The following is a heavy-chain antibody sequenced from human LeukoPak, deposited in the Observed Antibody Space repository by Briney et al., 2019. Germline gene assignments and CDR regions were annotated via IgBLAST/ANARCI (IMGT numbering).Heavy chain of an antibody. V-gene: IGHV1-69*13. Sequence: ASVKVSCKAPGGTFSSYAISWVRQAPGQGLEWMGGIIPIFGTANYAQKFQGRVTITADESTSTAYMELSSLRSEDTAVYYCARAPTPLIAVAGTSELYDYWGQGTLVTVSS. CDR1: GGTFSSYA. D-gene: IGHD6-19*01. CDR2: IIPIFGTA. J-gene: IGHJ4*02. CDR3: ARAPTPLIAVAGTSELYDY.